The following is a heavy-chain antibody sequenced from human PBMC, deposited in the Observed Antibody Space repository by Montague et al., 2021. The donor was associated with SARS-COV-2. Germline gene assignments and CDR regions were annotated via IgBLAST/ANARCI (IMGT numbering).Heavy chain of an antibody. J-gene: IGHJ2*01. CDR3: ARDEKEQQLRYVDH. D-gene: IGHD6-13*01. CDR1: GFFFGGYW. Sequence: SLRLSCAASGFFFGGYWMSWVRQAPGKGLEWVANIRQDANEKYYVDSVRGRFTISRDNGKNSVYLQMNSLRAEDTAVYFCARDEKEQQLRYVDHWGRGTLVTVSS. V-gene: IGHV3-7*01. CDR2: IRQDANEK.